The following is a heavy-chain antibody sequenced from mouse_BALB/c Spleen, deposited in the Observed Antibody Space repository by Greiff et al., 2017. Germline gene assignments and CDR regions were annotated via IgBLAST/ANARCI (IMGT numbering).Heavy chain of an antibody. V-gene: IGHV14-3*02. J-gene: IGHJ4*01. Sequence: VQLKESGAELVQPGASVKLSCTASGFNIKDTYMHWVKQRPEQGLEWIGRIDPANGNTKYDPKFQGKATITADTSSNTAYLQLSSLTSEDTAVYYCARDDDYYAMDYWGQGTSVTVSS. CDR3: ARDDDYYAMDY. CDR2: IDPANGNT. CDR1: GFNIKDTY. D-gene: IGHD2-3*01.